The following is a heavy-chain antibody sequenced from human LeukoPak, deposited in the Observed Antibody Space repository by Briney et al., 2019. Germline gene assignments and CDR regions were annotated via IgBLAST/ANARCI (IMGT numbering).Heavy chain of an antibody. CDR1: GGSITSSGYY. V-gene: IGHV4-39*01. Sequence: PSETLSLTCTVSGGSITSSGYYWGWIRQPPGKGLEWIGALYYSGTTYYNPSLKSRVTLSVDTSKNQFSLKLSSVTAADTTVYYCARQHTRGVVVALVDYWGQGTLVTVSP. J-gene: IGHJ4*02. CDR2: LYYSGTT. D-gene: IGHD2-15*01. CDR3: ARQHTRGVVVALVDY.